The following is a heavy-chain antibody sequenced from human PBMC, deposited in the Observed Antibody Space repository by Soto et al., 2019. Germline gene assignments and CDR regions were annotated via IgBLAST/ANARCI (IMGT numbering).Heavy chain of an antibody. CDR2: IYYTGST. V-gene: IGHV4-39*01. J-gene: IGHJ4*02. D-gene: IGHD5-18*01. CDR3: SRLGILDYIDH. Sequence: PSETLSLTCTVSGGSISSSNYYWGWIRQPPGKGLESIGNIYYTGSTYYNPSLKSRVTISVDMSKNQVSLKVKFVTAADTAVYYCSRLGILDYIDHWGQGALVTVSA. CDR1: GGSISSSNYY.